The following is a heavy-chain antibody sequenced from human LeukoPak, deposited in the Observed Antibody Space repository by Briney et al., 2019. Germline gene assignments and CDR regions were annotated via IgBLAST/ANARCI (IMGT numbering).Heavy chain of an antibody. CDR3: ARDVKYGDPGPNYYDL. CDR1: KFTFRNYG. Sequence: AGGSVRLSCAASKFTFRNYGMHWVSQSPGKGLEWVAAIWYDGSHTYYADSVKGRFTISRDNSKNTLYLQMNSLRAEDTATYYCARDVKYGDPGPNYYDLWGRGTLVTVSS. D-gene: IGHD4-17*01. CDR2: IWYDGSHT. V-gene: IGHV3-33*01. J-gene: IGHJ1*01.